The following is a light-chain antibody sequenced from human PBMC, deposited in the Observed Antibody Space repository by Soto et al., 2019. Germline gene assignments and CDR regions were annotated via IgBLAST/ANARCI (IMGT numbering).Light chain of an antibody. Sequence: DTVMTQSPDSLDVSLGERATINCKSSQSVLYSSNNKNYLAWYQQKPGQPPKLLIYWASTRESGVPDRFSGSGSGTDFTLTISSLQVEDVAVYYCQQYYSTPPTFGGGTKVEIK. CDR2: WAS. V-gene: IGKV4-1*01. CDR1: QSVLYSSNNKNY. J-gene: IGKJ4*01. CDR3: QQYYSTPPT.